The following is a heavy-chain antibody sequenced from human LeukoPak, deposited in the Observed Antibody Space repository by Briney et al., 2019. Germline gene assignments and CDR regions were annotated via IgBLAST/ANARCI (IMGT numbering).Heavy chain of an antibody. CDR3: ARGGYSYGHDAFDI. D-gene: IGHD5-18*01. CDR2: IIPILGLA. Sequence: ASVKVSCKASGGTFSSYAISWVRQAPGQGREWMGRIIPILGLANYAQKFQGRVTITADKSTSTAYMELSSLRSEDTAVYYCARGGYSYGHDAFDIWGQGTMVTVSS. CDR1: GGTFSSYA. V-gene: IGHV1-69*04. J-gene: IGHJ3*02.